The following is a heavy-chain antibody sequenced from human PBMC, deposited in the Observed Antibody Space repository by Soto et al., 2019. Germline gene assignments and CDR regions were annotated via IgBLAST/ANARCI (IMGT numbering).Heavy chain of an antibody. CDR1: GYTFRYDD. V-gene: IGHV1-8*01. D-gene: IGHD3-16*01. CDR2: MNPNSGNT. J-gene: IGHJ4*02. Sequence: ASVKVSCKASGYTFRYDDIIWVRQATGQGLEWMGWMNPNSGNTGYAQKFQGRITMTRNTSISTAYMEMNSLTSEDTAVYYCARVGAWALRNLDYWGQGTRATVSS. CDR3: ARVGAWALRNLDY.